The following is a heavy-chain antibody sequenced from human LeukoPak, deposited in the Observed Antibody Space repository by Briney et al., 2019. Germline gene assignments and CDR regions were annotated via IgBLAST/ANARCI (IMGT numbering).Heavy chain of an antibody. CDR3: ARDMLLEDAFDI. V-gene: IGHV3-20*04. CDR1: GFTFDDHA. CDR2: INWNGGST. D-gene: IGHD3-10*02. J-gene: IGHJ3*02. Sequence: PGGSLRLSCEVSGFTFDDHAINWVRQAPGKGMEWVANINWNGGSTGYGDSVKGRVTISRDNTKNSVFLQMHSLRGDDTALYYCARDMLLEDAFDIWGQGTMVIVSS.